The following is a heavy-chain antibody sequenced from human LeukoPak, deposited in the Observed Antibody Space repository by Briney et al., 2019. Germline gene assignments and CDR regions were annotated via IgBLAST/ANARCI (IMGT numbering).Heavy chain of an antibody. J-gene: IGHJ4*02. V-gene: IGHV1-2*02. CDR2: INPNSGGT. CDR3: ATPEYCTSTSCKMGSFDY. Sequence: GASVKVSCKASGYTFTSYDINWVRQAPGQGLEWMGWINPNSGGTNYAQKFQGRVTMTRDTSISTAYMELSRLRSDDTAVYYCATPEYCTSTSCKMGSFDYWGQGTLVTVSS. CDR1: GYTFTSYD. D-gene: IGHD2-2*01.